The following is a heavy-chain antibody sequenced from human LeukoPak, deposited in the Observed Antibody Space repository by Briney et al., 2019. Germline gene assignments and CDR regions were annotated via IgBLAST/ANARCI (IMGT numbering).Heavy chain of an antibody. J-gene: IGHJ4*02. CDR3: ERGQAGHY. V-gene: IGHV1-46*01. CDR2: INPSVGST. Sequence: ASVKVSCKASGYTFTSYNMHWVRRAPGQGLEWRGMINPSVGSTSYAQTFQGRVTITSDTSPSTVYMALSSLRSEDTAVYYCERGQAGHYWGQGTLVTVSS. CDR1: GYTFTSYN.